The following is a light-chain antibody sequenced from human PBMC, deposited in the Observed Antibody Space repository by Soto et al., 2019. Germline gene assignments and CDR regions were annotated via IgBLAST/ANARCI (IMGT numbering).Light chain of an antibody. J-gene: IGKJ4*01. V-gene: IGKV3-20*01. CDR2: GAS. CDR3: QQYGSSLLT. CDR1: QSASSSY. Sequence: EIVLTQSPGTLSLSPGERATLSCRASQSASSSYLAWYQQKPGQAPRLLIYGASSSATGVPDRLSGSGSGTDFTLTISRLEPEDFAVYYCQQYGSSLLTFGGGTKVDIK.